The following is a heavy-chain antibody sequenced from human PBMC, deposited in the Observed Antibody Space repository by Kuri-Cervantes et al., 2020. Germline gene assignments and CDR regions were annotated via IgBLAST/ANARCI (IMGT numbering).Heavy chain of an antibody. Sequence: SVKVSCKASGGTFSSYGISWVRQAPGQGLEWMGGIIPILGTTNYAQKFQGRVTITRDTSASTAYMELSSLRSEDTAVYYCARAPRVSSGRDGPYYYYMDVWGKGTTVTVSS. V-gene: IGHV1-69*10. CDR3: ARAPRVSSGRDGPYYYYMDV. J-gene: IGHJ6*03. CDR2: IIPILGTT. D-gene: IGHD6-19*01. CDR1: GGTFSSYG.